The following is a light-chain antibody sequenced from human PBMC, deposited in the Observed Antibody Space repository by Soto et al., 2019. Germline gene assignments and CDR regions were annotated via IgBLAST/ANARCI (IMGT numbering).Light chain of an antibody. V-gene: IGKV1-5*03. CDR3: QQYNSYPVP. Sequence: DIQMTQSPSTLSASVGDRVTTTCRASQSISSWLAWYQQKPGKAPKLLIYKSSTLESGVPSRFCGSGSAKEFTLTITRLQPDDFATYYYQQYNSYPVPFGGRPNVEIQ. J-gene: IGKJ4*01. CDR2: KSS. CDR1: QSISSW.